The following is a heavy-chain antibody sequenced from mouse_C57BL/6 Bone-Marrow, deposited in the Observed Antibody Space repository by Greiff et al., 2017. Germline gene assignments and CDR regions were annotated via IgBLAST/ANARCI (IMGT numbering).Heavy chain of an antibody. CDR2: INPSSGYT. J-gene: IGHJ2*01. Sequence: VQLQQSGAELAKPGASGRRSGRASASPFTGSWRHGVKQGLGRGLEWIGYINPSSGYTKYNQKFKDKATLTADKSSSTAYMQLSSLTYEDSAVYYCARCGGYFLFDYWGQGTTLTVSS. CDR3: ARCGGYFLFDY. D-gene: IGHD2-3*01. V-gene: IGHV1-7*01. CDR1: ASPFTGSW.